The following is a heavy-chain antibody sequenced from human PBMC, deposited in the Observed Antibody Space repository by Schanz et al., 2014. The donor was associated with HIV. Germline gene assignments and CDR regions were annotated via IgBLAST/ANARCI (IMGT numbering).Heavy chain of an antibody. CDR3: TRDMPRDGSFFFLLDI. V-gene: IGHV1-69*01. Sequence: QVQLVQSGEEEKKPGSEVKDKGKASGGTGSRDDISWVRQAPGQGLEWMGGIIPILRTANYAQKFQGRVTITADESTSTAYMELSSLRSDDTAVYYCTRDMPRDGSFFFLLDIWGQGTMVTVSS. J-gene: IGHJ3*02. CDR2: IIPILRTA. CDR1: GGTGSRDD. D-gene: IGHD1-26*01.